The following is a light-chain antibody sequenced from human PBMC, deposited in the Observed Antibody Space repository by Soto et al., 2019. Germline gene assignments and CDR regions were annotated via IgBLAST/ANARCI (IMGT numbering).Light chain of an antibody. Sequence: IRVTQSPSTLSASVGDRVTITCRASQSIITWLAWYQQKPGKAPKLLIYKTSTLESGVPSRFSGSGSGTEFTLTISCLQPDDFATYYCQHYNTYSQTFGQGTKVDIK. CDR3: QHYNTYSQT. CDR1: QSIITW. CDR2: KTS. V-gene: IGKV1-5*03. J-gene: IGKJ1*01.